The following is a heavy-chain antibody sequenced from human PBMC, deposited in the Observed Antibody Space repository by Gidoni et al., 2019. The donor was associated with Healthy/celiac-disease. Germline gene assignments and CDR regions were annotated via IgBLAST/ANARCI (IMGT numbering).Heavy chain of an antibody. Sequence: QVQLQQWGAGLLKPSDTLSITCAVYGGSFSCSYWSWIRTPPGKGPEWIGEINHSGSTNYNPSLKSRVTISVDTSKNQFSLKLSSVTAADTAVYYCARAGLGYCSGGSCYSGLYVDDWGQGTLVTVS. CDR3: ARAGLGYCSGGSCYSGLYVDD. CDR2: INHSGST. V-gene: IGHV4-34*01. D-gene: IGHD2-15*01. CDR1: GGSFSCSY. J-gene: IGHJ4*02.